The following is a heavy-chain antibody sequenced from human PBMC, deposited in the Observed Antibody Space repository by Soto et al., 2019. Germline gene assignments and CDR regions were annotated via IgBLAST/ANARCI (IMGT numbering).Heavy chain of an antibody. D-gene: IGHD1-26*01. J-gene: IGHJ3*02. CDR2: LSLAGSNE. V-gene: IGHV3-30*04. CDR1: GFTFSSFV. CDR3: AKDARSTGAVDI. Sequence: PGGSLRLSCTASGFTFSSFVMHWVRQAPGKGLEWVATLSLAGSNEKYADSVKGRFSISRDNSKNTVYLQMNSLRAEDTAVYSCAKDARSTGAVDIWGQGTTVTVSS.